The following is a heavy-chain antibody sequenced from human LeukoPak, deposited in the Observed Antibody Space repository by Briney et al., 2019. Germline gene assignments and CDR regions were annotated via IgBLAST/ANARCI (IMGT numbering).Heavy chain of an antibody. J-gene: IGHJ4*02. Sequence: GESLKISCKGSGYSSTNYWIGWVRQMPGKGLERMGIIYPGDSDTRYSPSFQGQVTISADKSISTAYLQWSSLRTSDTAIYYCAREPDSSGYSFDYWGQGTLVTVSS. V-gene: IGHV5-51*01. CDR3: AREPDSSGYSFDY. CDR1: GYSSTNYW. CDR2: IYPGDSDT. D-gene: IGHD3-22*01.